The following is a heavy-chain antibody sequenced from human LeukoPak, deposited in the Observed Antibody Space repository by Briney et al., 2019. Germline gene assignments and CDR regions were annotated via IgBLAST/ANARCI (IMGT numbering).Heavy chain of an antibody. Sequence: SETLSLTCAVYGGSFSGYYWSWIRRPPGKGLEWIGEINHSGSTNYNPSLKSRVTISVDTSKNQFSLKLSSVTAADTAVYYCARDSDYYYDSSGYYDYWGQGTLVTVSS. V-gene: IGHV4-34*01. CDR1: GGSFSGYY. CDR3: ARDSDYYYDSSGYYDY. J-gene: IGHJ4*02. D-gene: IGHD3-22*01. CDR2: INHSGST.